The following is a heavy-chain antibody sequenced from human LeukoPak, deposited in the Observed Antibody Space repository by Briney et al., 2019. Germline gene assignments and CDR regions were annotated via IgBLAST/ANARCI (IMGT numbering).Heavy chain of an antibody. CDR1: GFTFSSYE. CDR2: ISSSGSTI. J-gene: IGHJ4*02. Sequence: GGSLRLSCAASGFTFSSYEMNWVRQAPGKGLEWVSYISSSGSTIYYADSVKGRFTISRDNAKNSLYLQMNGLRAEDTAVYYCARATGWFQAFDYWGQGTLVTVSS. D-gene: IGHD6-19*01. CDR3: ARATGWFQAFDY. V-gene: IGHV3-48*03.